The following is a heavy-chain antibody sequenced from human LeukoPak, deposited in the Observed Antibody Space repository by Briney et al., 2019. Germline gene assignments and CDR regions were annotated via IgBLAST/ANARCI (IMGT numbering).Heavy chain of an antibody. J-gene: IGHJ6*03. Sequence: PGGSLRLSCAASGFTFSNYWLTWVRQAPGQGLEWVANIKQDGSEKYYVDSVKGRFTISRDNAMNSLYLQMNSLRAEDTAVYYCASNLGGWGSYYMDVWGKGTTVTVFS. CDR2: IKQDGSEK. CDR3: ASNLGGWGSYYMDV. D-gene: IGHD3-16*01. CDR1: GFTFSNYW. V-gene: IGHV3-7*01.